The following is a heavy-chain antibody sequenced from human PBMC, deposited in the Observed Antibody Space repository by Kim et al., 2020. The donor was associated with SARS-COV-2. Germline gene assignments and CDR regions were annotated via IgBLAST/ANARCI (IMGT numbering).Heavy chain of an antibody. V-gene: IGHV4-34*01. CDR2: INHSGST. CDR3: ARGVVVVAAFDY. D-gene: IGHD2-15*01. CDR1: GGSFSGYY. Sequence: SETLSRTCAVYGGSFSGYYWSWIRQPPGKGLEWIGEINHSGSTNYNPSLKSRVTISVDTSKNQFSLKLSSVTAADTAVYYCARGVVVVAAFDYWGQGTLVTVSS. J-gene: IGHJ4*02.